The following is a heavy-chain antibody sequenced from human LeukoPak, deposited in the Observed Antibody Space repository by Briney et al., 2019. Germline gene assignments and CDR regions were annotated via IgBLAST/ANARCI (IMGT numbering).Heavy chain of an antibody. CDR1: GGCFSGYY. D-gene: IGHD1-26*01. CDR3: ARGRAEDNQWGPWASSDYNGLDV. V-gene: IGHV4-34*01. Sequence: SETLTLTSAVSGGCFSGYYWGWIRQSPGKGLGWIGGINQSGGTNYNPSLKSRVSISGHRSQDQISLKLASVPAADTAVYYCARGRAEDNQWGPWASSDYNGLDVWGKGNTVTVSS. CDR2: INQSGGT. J-gene: IGHJ6*04.